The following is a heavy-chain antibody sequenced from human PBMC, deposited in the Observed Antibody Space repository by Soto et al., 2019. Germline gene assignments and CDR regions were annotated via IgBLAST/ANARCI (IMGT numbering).Heavy chain of an antibody. Sequence: SETPFPTFAFYGGSFSGYYWAWVRQPPGKGLEWIGEINHSGDTNYNPSLKSRVTISVDTSKNQFSLNMNSVTAADTAVFYCARGGGVYYYMDVWDKGLTVTVSS. D-gene: IGHD3-10*01. CDR1: GGSFSGYY. J-gene: IGHJ6*03. CDR2: INHSGDT. V-gene: IGHV4-34*01. CDR3: ARGGGVYYYMDV.